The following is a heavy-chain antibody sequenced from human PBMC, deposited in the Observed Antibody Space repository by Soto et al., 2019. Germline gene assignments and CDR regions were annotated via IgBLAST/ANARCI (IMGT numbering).Heavy chain of an antibody. CDR1: GFPFRSYA. Sequence: GSLLVACTASGFPFRSYAMGWVRQAPGKGLEWISVISGSGEITLYTDSVKGRFTISRDFSNNTLSLQMNSLRADDTAIYYCGKARYLLVDHPLYFESWGQGTLVTVYS. D-gene: IGHD3-9*01. CDR2: ISGSGEIT. CDR3: GKARYLLVDHPLYFES. J-gene: IGHJ4*02. V-gene: IGHV3-23*01.